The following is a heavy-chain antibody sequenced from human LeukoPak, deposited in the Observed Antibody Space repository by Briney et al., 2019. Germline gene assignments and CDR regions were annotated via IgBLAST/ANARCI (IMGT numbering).Heavy chain of an antibody. D-gene: IGHD5-18*01. CDR2: IYHSRST. CDR3: ARLGAWIQLSQGYLDL. CDR1: GYSISSGSY. Sequence: SETLSFPCTVSGYSISSGSYWGWIRQPPGKGLEWIGSIYHSRSTYYNPSLKSRFTISVDTSKNQFSLKLSSVTAADTAVYYCARLGAWIQLSQGYLDLWGRGTLVTVSS. V-gene: IGHV4-38-2*02. J-gene: IGHJ2*01.